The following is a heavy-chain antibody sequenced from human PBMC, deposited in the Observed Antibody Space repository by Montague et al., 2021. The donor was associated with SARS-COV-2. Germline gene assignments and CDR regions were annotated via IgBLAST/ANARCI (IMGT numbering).Heavy chain of an antibody. Sequence: SLRLSCAASGFTFHDYAMHWVRQTPGKGLEWVSGISWNSDRKDYADSVKGRFTISRDNAKNALYLQMNSLRREDTAWYYCAKDTSSWIRELPDYWGQGTLVTVSS. D-gene: IGHD5-12*01. CDR2: ISWNSDRK. CDR3: AKDTSSWIRELPDY. J-gene: IGHJ4*02. V-gene: IGHV3-9*01. CDR1: GFTFHDYA.